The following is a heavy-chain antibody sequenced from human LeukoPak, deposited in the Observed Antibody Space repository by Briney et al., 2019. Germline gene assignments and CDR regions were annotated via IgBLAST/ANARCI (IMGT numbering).Heavy chain of an antibody. CDR1: GFTFSSYG. CDR2: ISYDGSNK. D-gene: IGHD3-10*01. CDR3: AKQAYRSGEYYFDD. Sequence: SGGSLRLSCAASGFTFSSYGIHWVRQAPGKGLEWVAVISYDGSNKYYGDSVKGRFTISRDNSKNTLYLQMNSLRAEDTAVYYCAKQAYRSGEYYFDDWGQGTLVTVSS. J-gene: IGHJ4*02. V-gene: IGHV3-30*18.